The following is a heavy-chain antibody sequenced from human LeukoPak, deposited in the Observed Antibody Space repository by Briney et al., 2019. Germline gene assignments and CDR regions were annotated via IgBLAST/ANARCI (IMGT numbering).Heavy chain of an antibody. CDR1: GGSISSGGYY. D-gene: IGHD6-13*01. CDR3: ARVRSQQLPPWYFDL. CDR2: IYYSGST. V-gene: IGHV4-31*03. Sequence: SETLSLTCTVSGGSISSGGYYWSWIRQHPGKGLEWIGYIYYSGSTYYNPSLKSRVTISVDTSKNQFSLKLSSVTAADTAVYYCARVRSQQLPPWYFDLWGRGTLVTASS. J-gene: IGHJ2*01.